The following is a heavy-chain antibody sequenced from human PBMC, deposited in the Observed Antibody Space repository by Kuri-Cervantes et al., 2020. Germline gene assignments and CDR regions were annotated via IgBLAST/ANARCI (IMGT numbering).Heavy chain of an antibody. D-gene: IGHD6-19*01. CDR2: VKQNGGEK. J-gene: IGHJ4*02. V-gene: IGHV3-7*01. CDR3: ARAGVAVAATLWD. Sequence: GESLKISCAASGFTFSSYAMSWVRLAPGKGLEWLAHVKQNGGEKYYADSVKGRFTISRDNAENSLFLQTANLRDDDTAIYYCARAGVAVAATLWDWGQGALVTVSS. CDR1: GFTFSSYA.